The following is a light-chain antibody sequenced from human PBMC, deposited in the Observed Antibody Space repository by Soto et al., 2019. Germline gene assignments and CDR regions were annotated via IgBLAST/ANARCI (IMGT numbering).Light chain of an antibody. V-gene: IGKV3-15*01. CDR1: QSVSSN. Sequence: LVLTQSPATLSVSPGERATLYCRASQSVSSNLAWYQQKPGQAPRLLIYGASTRATGIPAKFSGSGSGTEFTLTISSLQSEDFAVYDCQQYNNWPLTFGEGTKGEIK. CDR2: GAS. J-gene: IGKJ4*01. CDR3: QQYNNWPLT.